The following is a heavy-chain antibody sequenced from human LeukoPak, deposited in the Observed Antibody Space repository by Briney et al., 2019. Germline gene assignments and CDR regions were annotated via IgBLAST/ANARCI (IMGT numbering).Heavy chain of an antibody. CDR3: ARGRENWFDP. CDR2: INSDGSST. J-gene: IGHJ5*02. Sequence: GGSLRLSCAASGFTFSSYWMHWVRQAQGTGQVWVSRINSDGSSTSYADSVKGRFAISRDNAKNTLYLQMNSLRAEDTAVYYCARGRENWFDPWGQGTLVTVSS. V-gene: IGHV3-74*01. CDR1: GFTFSSYW.